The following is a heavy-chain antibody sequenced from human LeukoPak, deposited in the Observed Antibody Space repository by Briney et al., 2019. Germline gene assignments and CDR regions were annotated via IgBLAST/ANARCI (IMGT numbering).Heavy chain of an antibody. CDR3: AKRDTSGWPPVGLGY. CDR1: GFTFSSYG. V-gene: IGHV3-74*01. Sequence: GGSLRLSCAASGFTFSSYGMHWARQAPGKGLVWVSRINSDGSSTSYADSVKGRFTISRDNAKNTLYLQMNSLRAEDTAVYYCAKRDTSGWPPVGLGYWGQGTLVTVSS. D-gene: IGHD6-19*01. CDR2: INSDGSST. J-gene: IGHJ4*02.